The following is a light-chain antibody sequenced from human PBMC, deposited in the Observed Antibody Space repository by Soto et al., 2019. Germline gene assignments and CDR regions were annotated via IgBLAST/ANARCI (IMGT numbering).Light chain of an antibody. J-gene: IGKJ4*01. CDR3: QKYNGAPLT. V-gene: IGKV1-27*01. CDR1: QGISIY. Sequence: DIQMTQSPSSLSASVGDRVTIACRASQGISIYLAWYQQKPGKVPQLLIYDASTWQSGVPSRFSGSGSGTDFTLTILGLQPEDVATYYCQKYNGAPLTFGGGTKVEIK. CDR2: DAS.